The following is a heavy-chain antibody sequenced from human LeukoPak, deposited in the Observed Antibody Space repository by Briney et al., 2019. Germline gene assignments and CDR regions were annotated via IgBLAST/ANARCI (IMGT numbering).Heavy chain of an antibody. CDR2: ISPSGGGT. CDR1: GFTFSSYW. V-gene: IGHV3-23*01. J-gene: IGHJ2*01. D-gene: IGHD5-12*01. Sequence: GGSLRLSCAASGFTFSSYWMSWVRQAPGKGLEWVSGISPSGGGTYYADSVKGRFTISRDDSKNTLALQMNSLRVEDTALYYCARAAVDIVARAHGWYFDLWGRGTLVTVSS. CDR3: ARAAVDIVARAHGWYFDL.